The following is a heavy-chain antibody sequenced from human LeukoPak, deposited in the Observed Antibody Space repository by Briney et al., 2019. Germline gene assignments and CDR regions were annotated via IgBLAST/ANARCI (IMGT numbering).Heavy chain of an antibody. Sequence: PSETLSLTCTVSGGSISSYYWSWIRQPPGKGLEWIGYIYYSGSTNYNPSLKSRVTISVDTSKNQFSLKLSSVTAAGTAVYYCALGYSGSYVDWFDPWGQGTLVTVSS. V-gene: IGHV4-59*01. J-gene: IGHJ5*02. CDR2: IYYSGST. D-gene: IGHD1-26*01. CDR1: GGSISSYY. CDR3: ALGYSGSYVDWFDP.